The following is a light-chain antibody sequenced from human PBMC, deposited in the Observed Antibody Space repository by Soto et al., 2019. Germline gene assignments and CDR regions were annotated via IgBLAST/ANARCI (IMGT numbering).Light chain of an antibody. J-gene: IGLJ1*01. CDR1: SSNIGAGCE. CDR2: GNT. CDR3: QSYDSSLSASYV. Sequence: QSVLTQPPSVSGAPGQRVTISCTVCSSNIGAGCEVHWYQHLPGKAPKLLIYGNTNRPSGVPDRFSGSKSGTSASLAITGLQAEDEADYYCQSYDSSLSASYVFGGGTKVTLL. V-gene: IGLV1-40*01.